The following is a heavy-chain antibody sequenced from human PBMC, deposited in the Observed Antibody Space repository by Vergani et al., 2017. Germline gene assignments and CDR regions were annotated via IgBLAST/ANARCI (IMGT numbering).Heavy chain of an antibody. CDR2: IYYSGST. CDR3: ARPYSSSWYGNWFDP. Sequence: QLQLQESGPGLVKPSEPLSLPCTVSGGSISSSSYYWGRIRQPPGKGLEWIGSIYYSGSTYYNPSLKSPVTLSVDTSKNQFSLKLSSVTAADTAVSYCARPYSSSWYGNWFDPWGQGTLVTVSS. J-gene: IGHJ5*02. V-gene: IGHV4-39*01. CDR1: GGSISSSSYY. D-gene: IGHD6-13*01.